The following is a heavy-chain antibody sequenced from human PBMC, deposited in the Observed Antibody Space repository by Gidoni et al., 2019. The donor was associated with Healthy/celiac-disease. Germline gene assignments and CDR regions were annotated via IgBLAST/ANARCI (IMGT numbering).Heavy chain of an antibody. CDR1: GGSISSYY. Sequence: QVQLQESGPGLVKPSETLSLTCTVSGGSISSYYWSWIRQPAGKGLEWIGRIYTSGSTNYNPSLKSRVTMSVDTSKNQFSLKLSSVTAADTAVYYCASTYYDSSGYYYGFDYWGQGTLVTVSS. CDR3: ASTYYDSSGYYYGFDY. D-gene: IGHD3-22*01. V-gene: IGHV4-4*07. J-gene: IGHJ4*02. CDR2: IYTSGST.